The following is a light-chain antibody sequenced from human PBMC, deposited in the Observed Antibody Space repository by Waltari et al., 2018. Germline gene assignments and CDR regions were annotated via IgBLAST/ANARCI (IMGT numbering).Light chain of an antibody. V-gene: IGKV1-16*01. CDR2: GAS. J-gene: IGKJ4*01. Sequence: DIQLTQSPSSLAASVGDRVTITCRASQGISKFLAWFRQKPGKAPESLIYGASSLQSGVPSRFSGGGSGTDFTLTISSLQPEDFASYYCQQYKTFPLTFGGGTNVEIK. CDR1: QGISKF. CDR3: QQYKTFPLT.